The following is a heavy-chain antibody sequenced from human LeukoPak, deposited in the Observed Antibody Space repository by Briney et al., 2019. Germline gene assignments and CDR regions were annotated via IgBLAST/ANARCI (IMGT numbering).Heavy chain of an antibody. J-gene: IGHJ4*02. CDR1: GFSLSTPEMC. CDR2: IDWDDDK. Sequence: SGPALVKPTQTLTLTCTFSGFSLSTPEMCVTWIRQPPGKALEWLARIDWDDDKFYSPSLRTRLTISKDTPKNQVVLRMTNMDPVDTGTVYWAGMTPASPPFDYWGKGALITVS. CDR3: AGMTPASPPFDY. D-gene: IGHD2-2*01. V-gene: IGHV2-70*17.